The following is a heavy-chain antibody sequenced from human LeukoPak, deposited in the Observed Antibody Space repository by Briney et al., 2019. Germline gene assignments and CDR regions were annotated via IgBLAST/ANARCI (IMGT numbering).Heavy chain of an antibody. V-gene: IGHV3-23*01. J-gene: IGHJ6*02. Sequence: LAGGSLRLSCAASGFTFSSYAMSWVRQAPGKGLEWVSTVSSGDGITYYADSVKGRFTIPRDNSQHTLYLQVSSLRAEDTAVYFCAKSVFHIMTDYYFALDVWGQGTTVTVSS. CDR1: GFTFSSYA. CDR2: VSSGDGIT. D-gene: IGHD3-9*01. CDR3: AKSVFHIMTDYYFALDV.